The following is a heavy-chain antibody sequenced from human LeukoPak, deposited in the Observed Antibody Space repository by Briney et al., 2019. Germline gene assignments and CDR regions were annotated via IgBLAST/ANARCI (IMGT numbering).Heavy chain of an antibody. CDR2: INTSGST. CDR3: AREGGDPRWLDP. D-gene: IGHD6-25*01. J-gene: IGHJ5*02. CDR1: GGSVSSYY. V-gene: IGHV4-4*07. Sequence: SETLSLTCTVSGGSVSSYYWTWIRQFAGKGLEWIGRINTSGSTNYNPSLRSRVTMSVNTSKNQFSLNLTSVTAADTAVYSCAREGGDPRWLDPWGQGTLVTVSS.